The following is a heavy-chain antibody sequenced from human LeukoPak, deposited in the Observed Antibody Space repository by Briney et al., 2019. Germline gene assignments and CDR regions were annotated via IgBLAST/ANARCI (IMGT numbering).Heavy chain of an antibody. Sequence: GGSLRLSCAASGFTFSRSWMGWVRQAPGKGLEWVANIKQDGTSKYYVDSVMGRFTISRDNAENSAYLQMNSLSAGDTAVYYCARHGDYCFDLWGPGTRATVSS. CDR1: GFTFSRSW. D-gene: IGHD2-21*01. V-gene: IGHV3-7*02. CDR3: ARHGDYCFDL. J-gene: IGHJ4*02. CDR2: IKQDGTSK.